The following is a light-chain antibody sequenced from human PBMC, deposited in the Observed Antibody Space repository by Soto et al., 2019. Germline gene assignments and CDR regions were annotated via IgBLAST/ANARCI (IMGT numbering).Light chain of an antibody. J-gene: IGLJ3*02. CDR1: SSDVGGYNY. V-gene: IGLV2-14*01. CDR2: EIS. Sequence: QSALTQPASVSGSLGQSITISCTGTSSDVGGYNYVSWYQQHPGKAPKLMIYEISNRPSGVSNRFSGSKSGNTASLTISGLQAEDEADYYCSSYTGSSTWVFGGGTKLTVL. CDR3: SSYTGSSTWV.